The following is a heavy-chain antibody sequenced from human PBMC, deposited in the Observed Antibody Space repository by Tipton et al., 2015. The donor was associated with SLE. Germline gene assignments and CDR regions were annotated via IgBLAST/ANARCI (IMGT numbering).Heavy chain of an antibody. CDR1: GDTFNTYA. J-gene: IGHJ4*02. V-gene: IGHV1-69*05. CDR2: IIPIIGIT. CDR3: ARGRDQLPTSDY. D-gene: IGHD2-2*01. Sequence: QLVQSEAEVREPGSSVKVSCKASGDTFNTYAFTWVRQAPGQGLEWMGAIIPIIGITKYAQDFQDRVTISTDESTNTAYMELTSLTSDDTAVYLCARGRDQLPTSDYWGQGTLVTVSS.